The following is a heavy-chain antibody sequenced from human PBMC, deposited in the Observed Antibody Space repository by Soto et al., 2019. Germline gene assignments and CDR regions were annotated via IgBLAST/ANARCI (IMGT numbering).Heavy chain of an antibody. D-gene: IGHD3-22*01. CDR3: AREGSQYYYDSSGYYYAH. Sequence: SVKVSCKASGGTFSSYAISWVRQAPGQGLEWMGGIIPIFGTANYAQKFQGRVTITADKSTSTAYMELSSLRSEDTAVYYCAREGSQYYYDSSGYYYAHWGQGTLVTVSS. J-gene: IGHJ4*02. CDR1: GGTFSSYA. V-gene: IGHV1-69*06. CDR2: IIPIFGTA.